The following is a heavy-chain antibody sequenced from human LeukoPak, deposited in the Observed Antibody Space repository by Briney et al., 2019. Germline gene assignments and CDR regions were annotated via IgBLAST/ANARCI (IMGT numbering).Heavy chain of an antibody. V-gene: IGHV4-34*01. CDR1: GGSFSGYY. CDR2: INHSGST. Sequence: SETLSLTCAVYGGSFSGYYWSWIRQPPGKGLEWIGEINHSGSTNYNPSLKSRVTISVDTSKKQFSLKLSSVTAADTAVYYCVRVVDITTSAGGYWGQGTLVTVSS. J-gene: IGHJ4*02. CDR3: VRVVDITTSAGGY. D-gene: IGHD3-22*01.